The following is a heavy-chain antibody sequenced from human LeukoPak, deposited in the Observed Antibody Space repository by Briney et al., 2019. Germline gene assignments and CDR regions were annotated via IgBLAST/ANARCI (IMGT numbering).Heavy chain of an antibody. D-gene: IGHD2-2*02. CDR2: MSGGGETT. Sequence: GGSLRLSCAASGFTFSDYDMSWVRQAPGKGLEWASIMSGGGETTYYADSVRGRFTISRDNSKNTLYLQMNSLRAEDTAVYYCAKHGCTGTRCYINYWGQGTLVTVSS. CDR3: AKHGCTGTRCYINY. CDR1: GFTFSDYD. J-gene: IGHJ4*02. V-gene: IGHV3-23*01.